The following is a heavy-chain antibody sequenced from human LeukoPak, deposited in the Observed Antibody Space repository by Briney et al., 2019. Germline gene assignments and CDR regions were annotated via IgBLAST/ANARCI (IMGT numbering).Heavy chain of an antibody. CDR1: GFTFSSYG. CDR2: IWYDGSNK. CDR3: ARARDYGGYFDY. Sequence: PGRSLRLSCAASGFTFSSYGMHWVRQAPGKGPQWVVVIWYDGSNKYYADSVKGRFTISRDNSKNTLYLQMNSLRAEDTAVYYCARARDYGGYFDYWGQGTLVTVSS. V-gene: IGHV3-33*01. J-gene: IGHJ4*02. D-gene: IGHD4-17*01.